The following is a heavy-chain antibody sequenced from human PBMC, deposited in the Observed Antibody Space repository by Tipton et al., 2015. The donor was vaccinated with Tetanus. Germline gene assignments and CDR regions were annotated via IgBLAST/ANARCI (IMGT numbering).Heavy chain of an antibody. D-gene: IGHD1/OR15-1a*01. CDR1: GGSFSGYY. CDR3: ARIGWPENNKPGFDI. Sequence: TLSLTCAVYGGSFSGYYWSWIRQSPGKGLEWIGEIHPSGTTYYNPSLKSRVIISVDTSKNQFSLQMSSVTAADTAVYYCARIGWPENNKPGFDIWGQGTMVTVSS. J-gene: IGHJ3*02. CDR2: IHPSGTT. V-gene: IGHV4-34*01.